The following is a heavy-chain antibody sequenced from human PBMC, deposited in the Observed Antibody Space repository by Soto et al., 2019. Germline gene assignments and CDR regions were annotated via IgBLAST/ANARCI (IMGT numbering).Heavy chain of an antibody. CDR1: GGSFSGYY. V-gene: IGHV4-34*01. CDR2: INHSGST. J-gene: IGHJ3*02. CDR3: ARGPVVVRRAFDI. Sequence: SETLSLTCAVYGGSFSGYYWSWIRQPPGKGLEWIGEINHSGSTNYNPSLKSRVTISVDTSKNQFSLKLSSVTAADTAVYYCARGPVVVRRAFDIWGQGTMVTVSS. D-gene: IGHD2-15*01.